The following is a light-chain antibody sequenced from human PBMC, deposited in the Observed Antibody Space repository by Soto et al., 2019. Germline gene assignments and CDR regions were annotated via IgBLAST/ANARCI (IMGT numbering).Light chain of an antibody. J-gene: IGKJ2*01. CDR2: SAS. Sequence: EIVMTQSPATLSVSPGERATLSCRASQSISTELAWYQQKPGQPPRLLIYSASTRATGVPARFTGSGSGSEFTLNSSGLQSEDLAVYYCHQGHNRPLTFGQETRLEI. V-gene: IGKV3-15*01. CDR3: HQGHNRPLT. CDR1: QSISTE.